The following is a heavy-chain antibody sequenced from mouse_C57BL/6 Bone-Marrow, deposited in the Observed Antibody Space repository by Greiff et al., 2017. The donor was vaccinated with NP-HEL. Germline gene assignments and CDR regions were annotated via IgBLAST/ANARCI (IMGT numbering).Heavy chain of an antibody. CDR3: ASPYDYDVAWFAY. Sequence: EVQVVESGGDLVKPGGSLTLSCAASGFTFSSYGMSWVRQPPDKRLEWVAAISSGGSYTYYTASVKGRFTISRDNAKNTLYLQMSSLKSEDTAMYYGASPYDYDVAWFAYWGQGTLVTVSA. D-gene: IGHD2-4*01. CDR2: ISSGGSYT. J-gene: IGHJ3*01. CDR1: GFTFSSYG. V-gene: IGHV5-6*01.